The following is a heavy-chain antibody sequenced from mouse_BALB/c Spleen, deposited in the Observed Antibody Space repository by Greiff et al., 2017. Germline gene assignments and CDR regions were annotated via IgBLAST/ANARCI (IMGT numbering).Heavy chain of an antibody. CDR2: INPYNGAT. D-gene: IGHD2-3*01. Sequence: VQLQQSGPELVKPGASVKISCKASGYSFTGYYMHWVKQSHVKSLEWIGRINPYNGATSYNQNFKDKASLTVDKSSSTAYMELHSLTSEDSAVYYCARGWLLQFAYWGQGTLVTVSA. CDR3: ARGWLLQFAY. V-gene: IGHV1-31*01. CDR1: GYSFTGYY. J-gene: IGHJ3*01.